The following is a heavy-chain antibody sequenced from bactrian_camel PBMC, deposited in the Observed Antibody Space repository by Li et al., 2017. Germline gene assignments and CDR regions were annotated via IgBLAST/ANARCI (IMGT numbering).Heavy chain of an antibody. J-gene: IGHJ4*01. V-gene: IGHV3S31*01. Sequence: VQLVESGGGSVQAGGSLRLSCAASGYASSSDCMGWFRQAPGKEREGVAYIYTGDSSPYYDDSVKGRFTISQDDANNTLDLQIDSLQPEDTAMYYCAARRFGGSCRLSEGSYPYWGQGTQVTVS. CDR2: IYTGDSSP. CDR1: GYASSSDC. D-gene: IGHD6*01. CDR3: AARRFGGSCRLSEGSYPY.